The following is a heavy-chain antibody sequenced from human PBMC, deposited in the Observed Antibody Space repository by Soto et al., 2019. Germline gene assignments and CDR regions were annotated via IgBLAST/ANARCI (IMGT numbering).Heavy chain of an antibody. D-gene: IGHD3-3*01. J-gene: IGHJ5*02. CDR2: INPHGGST. Sequence: RASVKVSCKAPGDTFTSYSLNWVRQAPGQGLEWMGVINPHGGSTKYAQKFQGRITMTRDTSRSTVYMELSSLRSDDTAIYYCARSSGGNFGIIIEGSNWFDPWGQGTLVTVSS. CDR3: ARSSGGNFGIIIEGSNWFDP. CDR1: GDTFTSYS. V-gene: IGHV1-46*01.